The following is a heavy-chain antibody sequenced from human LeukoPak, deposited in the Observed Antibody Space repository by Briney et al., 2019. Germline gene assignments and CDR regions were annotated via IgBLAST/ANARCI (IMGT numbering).Heavy chain of an antibody. CDR1: GGSFSGYY. J-gene: IGHJ4*02. CDR3: ARSGYSGYDPNTDY. Sequence: PSETLSLTCAVYGGSFSGYYWSWIRQPPGKGLEWIGSIYYSGSTYYNPSLKSRVTISVDTSKNQFSLKLSSVTAADTAVYYCARSGYSGYDPNTDYWGQGTLVTVSS. V-gene: IGHV4-34*01. D-gene: IGHD5-12*01. CDR2: IYYSGST.